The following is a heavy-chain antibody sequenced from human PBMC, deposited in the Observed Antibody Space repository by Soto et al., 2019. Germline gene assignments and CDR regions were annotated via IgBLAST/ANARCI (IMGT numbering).Heavy chain of an antibody. J-gene: IGHJ6*02. D-gene: IGHD3-10*01. CDR3: ARGYYYGSGRPTPGGMDV. Sequence: ASVKVSCKASGYIFVNYGIAWVRQAPRQGLEWMGWISPYTGNTHSASKVQGRLTMTTDTSTSTAYMELRSLRSDDTAVYYCARGYYYGSGRPTPGGMDVWGQGTTVTVSS. V-gene: IGHV1-18*01. CDR1: GYIFVNYG. CDR2: ISPYTGNT.